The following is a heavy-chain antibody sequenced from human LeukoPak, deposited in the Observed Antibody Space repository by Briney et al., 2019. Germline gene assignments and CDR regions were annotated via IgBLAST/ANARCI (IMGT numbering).Heavy chain of an antibody. V-gene: IGHV4-39*07. CDR2: IHYSGST. D-gene: IGHD1-26*01. CDR3: ARCPWSVVGAPLPVY. CDR1: GGSISSSSYY. J-gene: IGHJ4*02. Sequence: SETLSLTCTVSGGSISSSSYYWGWIRQPPGKGLEWIGSIHYSGSTNYNPSLKSRVTISVDTSKNQFSLKLSSVTAADTAVYYCARCPWSVVGAPLPVYWGQGTLVTVSS.